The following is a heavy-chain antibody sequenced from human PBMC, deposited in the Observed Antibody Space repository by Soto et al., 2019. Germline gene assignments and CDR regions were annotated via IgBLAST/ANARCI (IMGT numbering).Heavy chain of an antibody. Sequence: GSLVLACSASGFTFSSYWMSWVRQAAGKGLEWVANIKQDGSEKYYVDSVKGRFTISRDNAKNSLYLQMNSLRAEDTAVYYCARDVIAVDRYYYSYYGMDVWGQGTTVTVSS. CDR2: IKQDGSEK. CDR1: GFTFSSYW. V-gene: IGHV3-7*01. D-gene: IGHD6-19*01. J-gene: IGHJ6*02. CDR3: ARDVIAVDRYYYSYYGMDV.